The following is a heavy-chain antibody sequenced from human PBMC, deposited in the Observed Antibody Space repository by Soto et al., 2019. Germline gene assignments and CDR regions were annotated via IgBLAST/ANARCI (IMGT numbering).Heavy chain of an antibody. Sequence: GASVKVSCKASGYTFTSYGISWVRQAPGQGLEWMGWISAYNGNTNYAQKLQGRVTMTTDTSTSTAYMELRSLRSDDTAVYYCARDYSSSWTDAFDIWGQGTMVTVSS. V-gene: IGHV1-18*01. CDR1: GYTFTSYG. J-gene: IGHJ3*02. D-gene: IGHD6-13*01. CDR3: ARDYSSSWTDAFDI. CDR2: ISAYNGNT.